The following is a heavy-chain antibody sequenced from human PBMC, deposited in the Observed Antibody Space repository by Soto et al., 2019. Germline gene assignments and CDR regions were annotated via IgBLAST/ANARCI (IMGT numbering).Heavy chain of an antibody. J-gene: IGHJ3*02. CDR3: AREPVRPAYAFDI. Sequence: PSETLSLTCAVSGGSISSGGYSWSWIRQPPGKGLEWIGYIYHSGSTYYNPSLKSRVTISVDRSKNQFSLKLSSVTAADTAVYYCAREPVRPAYAFDIWGQGPMVTGSS. CDR1: GGSISSGGYS. CDR2: IYHSGST. V-gene: IGHV4-30-2*01.